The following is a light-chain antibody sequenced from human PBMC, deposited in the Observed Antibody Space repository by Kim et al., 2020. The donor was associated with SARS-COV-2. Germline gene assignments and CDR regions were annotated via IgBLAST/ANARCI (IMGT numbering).Light chain of an antibody. J-gene: IGKJ1*01. V-gene: IGKV3-20*01. CDR3: QQYGSSPRT. CDR2: DAS. CDR1: LSVSSNS. Sequence: EIVLTQSPGSLSLSPGERATLSCRASLSVSSNSLAWYQQKPGQAPRLLIYDASTRATGTPDRFSGSGSGTDFTLTISRLEPEDFAVYFCQQYGSSPRTFGQGTKVDIK.